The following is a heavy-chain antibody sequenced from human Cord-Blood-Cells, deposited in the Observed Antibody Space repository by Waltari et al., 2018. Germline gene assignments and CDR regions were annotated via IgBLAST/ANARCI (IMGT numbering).Heavy chain of an antibody. V-gene: IGHV1-69*06. CDR1: GGTFSSYA. CDR2: IIPIFSTA. J-gene: IGHJ6*02. D-gene: IGHD3-10*01. CDR3: ARAVWFRELLYYYYYGMDV. Sequence: QVQLVQSGAEVKKPGSSVKVSCKASGGTFSSYAISWVRQAPGQGLEWMGGIIPIFSTANYAQKFQGRVTITADKSTSTAYMELSSLRSEDTAVYYCARAVWFRELLYYYYYGMDVWGQGTTVTVSS.